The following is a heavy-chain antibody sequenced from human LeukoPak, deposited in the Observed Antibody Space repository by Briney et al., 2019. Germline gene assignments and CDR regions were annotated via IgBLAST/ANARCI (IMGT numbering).Heavy chain of an antibody. CDR3: AKDPGDIVVVVAATYFDY. D-gene: IGHD2-15*01. Sequence: GESLRLSCAASGFTFSSYAMSWVRQAPGKGLEWVSAISGSGGSTYYADSVKGRFTISRDNSKNTLYLQMNSLRAEDTAVYYCAKDPGDIVVVVAATYFDYWGQGTLVTVSS. CDR1: GFTFSSYA. V-gene: IGHV3-23*01. J-gene: IGHJ4*02. CDR2: ISGSGGST.